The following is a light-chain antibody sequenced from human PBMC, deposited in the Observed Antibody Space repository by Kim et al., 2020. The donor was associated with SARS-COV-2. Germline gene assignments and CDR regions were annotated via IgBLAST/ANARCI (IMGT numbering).Light chain of an antibody. V-gene: IGKV1-27*01. J-gene: IGKJ1*01. CDR1: QGISNS. CDR2: GAS. CDR3: QKYNHAPWT. Sequence: DIQMAQSPSSLSASVGDRVTITCRASQGISNSLAWYRQKPGKVPMLLIYGASTLQSGVPSRFSGSGSGTDFTLTISSLQPEDAATYYCQKYNHAPWTFGEGTKVDIK.